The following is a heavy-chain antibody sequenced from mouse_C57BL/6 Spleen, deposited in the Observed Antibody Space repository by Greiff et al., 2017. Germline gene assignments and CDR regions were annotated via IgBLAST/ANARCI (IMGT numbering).Heavy chain of an antibody. CDR3: ARYGNWAY. CDR2: IDPSDSYT. J-gene: IGHJ3*01. D-gene: IGHD2-1*01. V-gene: IGHV1-50*01. Sequence: VQLVESGAELVKPGASVKLSCKASGYTFTSYWMQWVKQRPGQGLEWIGEIDPSDSYTNYNQKFKGKATLTVDTSSSTAYMQLSSLTSEDSAVYYCARYGNWAYWGQGTLVTVSA. CDR1: GYTFTSYW.